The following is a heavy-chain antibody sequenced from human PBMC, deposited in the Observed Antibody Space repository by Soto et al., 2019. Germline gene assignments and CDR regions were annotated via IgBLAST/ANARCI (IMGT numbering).Heavy chain of an antibody. V-gene: IGHV4-31*02. J-gene: IGHJ4*02. D-gene: IGHD2-2*01. Sequence: TLYLTCTVSGCSMSSGGLYWSWLRQHPGKGLEWFGHIYYTGRTYYNPSLRSRVTMSVDTSKNQFSLKLSSVTAADTALYYCARILGYCSNTSCRYYFDHWGQGALVTVSS. CDR1: GCSMSSGGLY. CDR3: ARILGYCSNTSCRYYFDH. CDR2: IYYTGRT.